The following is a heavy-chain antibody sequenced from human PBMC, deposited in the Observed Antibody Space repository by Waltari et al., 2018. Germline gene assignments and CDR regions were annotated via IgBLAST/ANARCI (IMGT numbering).Heavy chain of an antibody. V-gene: IGHV3-23*01. CDR1: GIRYRIFA. Sequence: EVQVLESGGGFIQPGGSLRLSCAASGIRYRIFAMSWVRPAPGKGLEWVSSIVFSDSSTDYADSVKGRFTISRDNSKNTLFLQMNSLRAEDTAVYYCANGIYVLDYWGQGTLVTVSS. CDR3: ANGIYVLDY. D-gene: IGHD1-1*01. J-gene: IGHJ4*02. CDR2: IVFSDSST.